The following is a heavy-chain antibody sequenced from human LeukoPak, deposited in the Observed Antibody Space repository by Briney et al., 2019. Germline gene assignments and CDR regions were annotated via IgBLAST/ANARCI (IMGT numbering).Heavy chain of an antibody. CDR1: GFTFSSYS. J-gene: IGHJ4*02. Sequence: PGGSLRLSCAASGFTFSSYSMNWVRQAPGKGLEWASSISSSSSYIYYADSVKGRFTISRDNAKNTLYLQMDSLRAEDTGVYYCARSNQADDYWGQGTLVTVSS. D-gene: IGHD1-14*01. CDR2: ISSSSSYI. CDR3: ARSNQADDY. V-gene: IGHV3-21*01.